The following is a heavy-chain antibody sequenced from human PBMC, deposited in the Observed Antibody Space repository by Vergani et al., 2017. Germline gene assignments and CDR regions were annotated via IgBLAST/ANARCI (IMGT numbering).Heavy chain of an antibody. CDR1: GFAFSRYA. D-gene: IGHD5-24*01. J-gene: IGHJ4*02. CDR3: AKSGWLKHFGAHYFDY. V-gene: IGHV3-23*01. Sequence: EVQLLESGGRLVQPGGSLRLSCVASGFAFSRYAMSWVRQAPGKGLEWVSGLTASGSGISYADSVRGRFTISRDNSKNTLFLQMDSLRAEDTAVYYCAKSGWLKHFGAHYFDYWGQGILVAVSS. CDR2: LTASGSGI.